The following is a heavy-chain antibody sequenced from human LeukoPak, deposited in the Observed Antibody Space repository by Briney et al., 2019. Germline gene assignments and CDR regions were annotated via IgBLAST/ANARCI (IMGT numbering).Heavy chain of an antibody. D-gene: IGHD3-10*01. CDR2: ISSSSSYI. CDR3: ARDGSGSYYNRNSFGAFDI. V-gene: IGHV3-21*01. Sequence: GESLRLSCAASGFTFSSYSMNWVRQAPGKGLEWVSSISSSSSYIYYADSVKGRFTISRDNAKNSLYLQMNSLRAEDTAVYYCARDGSGSYYNRNSFGAFDIWGQGTMVTVSS. J-gene: IGHJ3*02. CDR1: GFTFSSYS.